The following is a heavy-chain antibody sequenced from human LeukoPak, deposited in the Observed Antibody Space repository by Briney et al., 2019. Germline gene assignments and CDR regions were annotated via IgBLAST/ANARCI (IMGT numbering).Heavy chain of an antibody. J-gene: IGHJ4*02. Sequence: ASVKVSCKASGGTFSSYAISWVRQAPGQGLEWVGRIIPILGIANYAQKFQGRVTITADKSTSTAYMELSSLRSEDTAVYYCARVGGGSFQLFDYWGQGTLVTVSS. CDR3: ARVGGGSFQLFDY. V-gene: IGHV1-69*04. CDR1: GGTFSSYA. CDR2: IIPILGIA. D-gene: IGHD2-15*01.